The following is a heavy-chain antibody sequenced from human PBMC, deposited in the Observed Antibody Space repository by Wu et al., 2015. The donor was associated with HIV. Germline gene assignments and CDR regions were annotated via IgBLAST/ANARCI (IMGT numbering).Heavy chain of an antibody. CDR2: IIPIFGTA. J-gene: IGHJ6*02. V-gene: IGHV1-69*13. CDR3: ARDPDSSSWSGTQGYYYYYGMDV. CDR1: GGTFSSYA. D-gene: IGHD6-13*01. Sequence: QVQLVQSGAEVKKPGSSVKVSCKASGGTFSSYAISWVRQAPGQGLEWMGRIIPIFGTANYAQKFQGRVTITADESTSTAYMELSSLRSEDTAVYYCARDPDSSSWSGTQGYYYYYGMDVWGQGTTGHRLL.